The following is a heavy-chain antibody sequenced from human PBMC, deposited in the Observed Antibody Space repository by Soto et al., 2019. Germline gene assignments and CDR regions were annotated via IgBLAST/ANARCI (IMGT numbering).Heavy chain of an antibody. Sequence: QVHLVQSGAEVKKPGASVNVSCKASGYTFTSYGITWVRQAPGQGREWMGWISAHNGNTDYAQKLQGIVIVTRDTSTSTAYMELRSLISDDTAVYYCARGRYGDYWGQGALVTVSS. D-gene: IGHD1-1*01. CDR3: ARGRYGDY. CDR2: ISAHNGNT. V-gene: IGHV1-18*01. CDR1: GYTFTSYG. J-gene: IGHJ4*02.